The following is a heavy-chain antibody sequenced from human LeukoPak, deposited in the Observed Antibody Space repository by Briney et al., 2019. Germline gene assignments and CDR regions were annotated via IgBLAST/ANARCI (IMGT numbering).Heavy chain of an antibody. J-gene: IGHJ4*02. D-gene: IGHD3-22*01. CDR1: ELTFTNYA. V-gene: IGHV3-23*01. Sequence: PGGSLRLSCAASELTFTNYAITWVGQPPGKGREWFSGISGSGGSTYYADSVKGRFTISRDNSKNTLYLQMTTLRAEDTAVYYCAKDGPGDYDTSGRSFWGQGTLVTVSS. CDR2: ISGSGGST. CDR3: AKDGPGDYDTSGRSF.